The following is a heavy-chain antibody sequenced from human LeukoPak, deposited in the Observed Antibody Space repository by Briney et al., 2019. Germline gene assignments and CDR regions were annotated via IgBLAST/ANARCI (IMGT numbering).Heavy chain of an antibody. Sequence: GESLKISCKSSGYSFTNYWIGWVRQMPGKGLEWMGIISPGDSDTRYSPSFQGQVTISADKSISTAYLQWSSLKASDTAMYYCARQAAERGNAFDIWGQGTMVIVSS. V-gene: IGHV5-51*01. D-gene: IGHD6-25*01. CDR2: ISPGDSDT. CDR1: GYSFTNYW. CDR3: ARQAAERGNAFDI. J-gene: IGHJ3*02.